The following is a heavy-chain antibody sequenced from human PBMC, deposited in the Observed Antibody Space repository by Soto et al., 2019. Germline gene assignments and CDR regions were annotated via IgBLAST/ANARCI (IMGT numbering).Heavy chain of an antibody. J-gene: IGHJ6*02. D-gene: IGHD2-15*01. CDR1: GGTFSSYA. CDR3: ARVSGGSLPYYYYYGMDV. V-gene: IGHV1-69*13. CDR2: IIPIFGTA. Sequence: SVKVSCKASGGTFSSYAISWVRQAPGQGLEWMGGIIPIFGTANYAQKFQGRVTITADESTSTAYMELSSLRSEDTAVYYCARVSGGSLPYYYYYGMDVWGQGTTVTVSS.